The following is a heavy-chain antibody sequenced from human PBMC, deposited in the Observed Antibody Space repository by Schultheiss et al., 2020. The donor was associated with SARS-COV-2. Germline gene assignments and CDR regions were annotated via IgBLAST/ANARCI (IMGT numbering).Heavy chain of an antibody. D-gene: IGHD6-19*01. CDR1: GFTFDDYS. Sequence: GESLKISCAASGFTFDDYSMSWVRQAPGKGLEWVAVISYDGSNKYYADSVKGRFTISRDNSKNTLYLQMNSLRAEDTAVYYCARDSGSGWRRLDSWGQGTQVTVSS. J-gene: IGHJ4*02. CDR3: ARDSGSGWRRLDS. V-gene: IGHV3-30*03. CDR2: ISYDGSNK.